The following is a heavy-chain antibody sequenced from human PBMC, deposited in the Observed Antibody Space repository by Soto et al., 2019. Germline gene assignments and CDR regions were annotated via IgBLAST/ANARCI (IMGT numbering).Heavy chain of an antibody. CDR2: ISGSTTYI. Sequence: GGSLRLSCAASGFTFSTYGMNWVRQAPGKGLEWVSSISGSTTYIYYADSVKGRFTISRDNANNSLYLQMNSLRGEDTAVYYCATGTTYGSGSYYKTWGQGTLVTVSS. D-gene: IGHD3-10*01. CDR3: ATGTTYGSGSYYKT. CDR1: GFTFSTYG. V-gene: IGHV3-21*01. J-gene: IGHJ4*02.